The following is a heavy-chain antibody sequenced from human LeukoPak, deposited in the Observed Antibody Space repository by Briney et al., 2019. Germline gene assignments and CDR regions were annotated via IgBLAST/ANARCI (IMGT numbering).Heavy chain of an antibody. V-gene: IGHV3-7*03. J-gene: IGHJ5*02. Sequence: GGSLRLSCVASGFRFRSYWMSWVRQAPGKGLEWVANIKQDGSEKDYVDSVKGRFTVSRDNAKNSLYLQMSSLRAEDTAVYYCAKDRRIAAVGPRRTINKWLDPWGQGTLVTVSS. CDR3: AKDRRIAAVGPRRTINKWLDP. CDR1: GFRFRSYW. CDR2: IKQDGSEK. D-gene: IGHD6-13*01.